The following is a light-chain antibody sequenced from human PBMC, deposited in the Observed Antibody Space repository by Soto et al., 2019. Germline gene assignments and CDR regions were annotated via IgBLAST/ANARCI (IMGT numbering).Light chain of an antibody. V-gene: IGKV1-39*01. CDR1: QNIDNF. Sequence: DIQMTQSPSSLSASVGDRVTITCRASQNIDNFLNWYQWRPGKAPRFLIFAASSLQRGVSSRFRGSGSGTDFTLTIINLQPEDFATYYCQQSYSAPPSFGQGTRLETK. CDR2: AAS. CDR3: QQSYSAPPS. J-gene: IGKJ2*01.